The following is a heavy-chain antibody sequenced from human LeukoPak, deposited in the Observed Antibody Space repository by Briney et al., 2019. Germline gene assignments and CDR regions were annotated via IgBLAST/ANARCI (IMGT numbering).Heavy chain of an antibody. CDR1: GFKFSSYA. J-gene: IGHJ4*02. V-gene: IGHV3-23*01. CDR3: ARAYYDSSGYYYSPAGLFDY. D-gene: IGHD3-22*01. Sequence: GGSLRLSCAASGFKFSSYAMSWVRQAPGKGLEWVSGISGSGGGTYYADSVKGRFTISRDNTKNSLYLQMNSLRAEDTAVYYCARAYYDSSGYYYSPAGLFDYWGQGTLVTVSS. CDR2: ISGSGGGT.